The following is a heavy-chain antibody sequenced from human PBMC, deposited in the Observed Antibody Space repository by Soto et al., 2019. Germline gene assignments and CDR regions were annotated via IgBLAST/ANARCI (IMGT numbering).Heavy chain of an antibody. V-gene: IGHV4-59*01. CDR3: GRVGWGSYYNGFEY. CDR2: IYYSGST. CDR1: GGSISGYY. J-gene: IGHJ4*02. Sequence: SETLSLTCTVSGGSISGYYWSWIRQPPGKGLEWIVYIYYSGSTNYNPSLKSPVTISVDTSKNQFSLKLSSVTAADTAVYDCGRVGWGSYYNGFEYGGQGTVVTVSS. D-gene: IGHD3-10*01.